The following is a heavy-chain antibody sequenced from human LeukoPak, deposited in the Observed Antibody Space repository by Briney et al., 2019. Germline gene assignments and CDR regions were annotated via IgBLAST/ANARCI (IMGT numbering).Heavy chain of an antibody. J-gene: IGHJ4*02. Sequence: ASVKVSCKASGYTLTELSMHWVRQAPGQGPEWMGGFDPENGETIYAQKFQGRVTMTEDTSTDTAYMELSSLRSEDTALYYYLGAGFSLDYWGQGTLVTVSS. CDR2: FDPENGET. CDR1: GYTLTELS. CDR3: LGAGFSLDY. V-gene: IGHV1-24*01. D-gene: IGHD3-10*01.